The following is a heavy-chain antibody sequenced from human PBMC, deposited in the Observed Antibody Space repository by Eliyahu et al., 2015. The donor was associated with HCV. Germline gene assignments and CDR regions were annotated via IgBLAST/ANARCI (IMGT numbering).Heavy chain of an antibody. CDR2: IIPILGIA. CDR1: GGTFSSYA. D-gene: IGHD2-2*01. V-gene: IGHV1-69*04. J-gene: IGHJ4*02. CDR3: ARDQDCPSSTSCYYVY. Sequence: QVQLVQSGAEVKKPGSSVKVSCKASGGTFSSYAISWVRQAPGQGLEWMGRIIPILGIANYAQKFQGRVTITADKSTSTAYMELSSLRSEDTAVYYCARDQDCPSSTSCYYVYWGQGTLVTVSS.